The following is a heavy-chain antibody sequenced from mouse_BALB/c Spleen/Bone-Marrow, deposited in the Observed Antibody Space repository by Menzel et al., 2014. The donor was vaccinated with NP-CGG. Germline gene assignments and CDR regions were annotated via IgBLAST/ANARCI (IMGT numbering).Heavy chain of an antibody. CDR2: IWSDGNT. CDR3: ARNPYGNYAMDY. J-gene: IGHJ4*01. V-gene: IGHV2-6*02. Sequence: VMLVESGPGLVAPSQSLSITCTVSGFSLTNYSVHWVRQPPGKGLEWLGVIWSDGNTTYNSALKSRLSISKDNSKSQXFLKMNSLQTDDTAMYYCARNPYGNYAMDYWGQGTSVTVSS. D-gene: IGHD2-10*02. CDR1: GFSLTNYS.